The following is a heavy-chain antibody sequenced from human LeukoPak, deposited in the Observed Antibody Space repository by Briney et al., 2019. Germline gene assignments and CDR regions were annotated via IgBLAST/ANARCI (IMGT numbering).Heavy chain of an antibody. D-gene: IGHD2-15*01. CDR3: ARGSPFVCSGGSCYSYFYYYYGMDV. CDR2: INHSGSA. CDR1: GGSISSYY. J-gene: IGHJ6*02. Sequence: SETLSLTCTVSGGSISSYYWSWIRHPPGKGREWIGEINHSGSANYNPCLKSRVTISVGTSKNQFPLKLSSVAAADTAVYYCARGSPFVCSGGSCYSYFYYYYGMDVWGQGTTVTVSS. V-gene: IGHV4-34*01.